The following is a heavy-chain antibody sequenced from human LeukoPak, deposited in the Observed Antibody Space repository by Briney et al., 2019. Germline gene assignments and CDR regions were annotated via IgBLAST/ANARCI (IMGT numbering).Heavy chain of an antibody. CDR3: AREKSMRRVATILDAFDI. Sequence: GGSLRLSCAASGFTFSSFWMSWLRQVPGRGLEWVANIKQDGSEKYYVDSVKGRFTISRDNARNSLFLQMNSLRAEDTAVYYCAREKSMRRVATILDAFDIWGQGTMVTVSS. V-gene: IGHV3-7*01. CDR1: GFTFSSFW. D-gene: IGHD5-12*01. J-gene: IGHJ3*02. CDR2: IKQDGSEK.